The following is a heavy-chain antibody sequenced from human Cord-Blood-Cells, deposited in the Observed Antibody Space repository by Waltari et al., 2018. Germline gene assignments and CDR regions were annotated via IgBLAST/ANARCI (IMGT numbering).Heavy chain of an antibody. CDR2: IYTSGST. V-gene: IGHV4-4*07. J-gene: IGHJ4*02. D-gene: IGHD6-13*01. CDR1: GGSISSYY. Sequence: QVQLQESGPGLVKPSETLSLTCTVSGGSISSYYWSWIRQPAGKGLEWIGRIYTSGSTNYNPALKSRVTMSVDTSKNQFSLKLSSVTAADTAVYYCARESSTHSSSDFNYWGQGTLVTVSS. CDR3: ARESSTHSSSDFNY.